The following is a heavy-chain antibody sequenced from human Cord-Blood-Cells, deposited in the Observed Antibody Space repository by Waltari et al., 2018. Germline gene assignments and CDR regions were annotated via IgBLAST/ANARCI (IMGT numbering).Heavy chain of an antibody. J-gene: IGHJ4*02. CDR3: ASKQWLVDVDDY. CDR1: GFTFSSYW. CDR2: IKQDGSEK. D-gene: IGHD6-19*01. Sequence: EVQLVEFGGGLVQPGGSLRLSCAAPGFTFSSYWMSWVRQAPGKGLEWVANIKQDGSEKYYVDSVKGRFTISRDNAKNSLYLQMNSLRAEDTAVYYCASKQWLVDVDDYWGQGTLVTVSS. V-gene: IGHV3-7*01.